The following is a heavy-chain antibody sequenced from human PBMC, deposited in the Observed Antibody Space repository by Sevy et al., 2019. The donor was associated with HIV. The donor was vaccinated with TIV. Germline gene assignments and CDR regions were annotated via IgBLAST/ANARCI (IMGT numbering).Heavy chain of an antibody. CDR1: GFTFSNYW. V-gene: IGHV3-7*01. J-gene: IGHJ4*02. D-gene: IGHD1-7*01. CDR3: AREQITGSKPEYFGS. Sequence: GGSLRLSCAASGFTFSNYWMSWVRQAPGKGLECVANINQDGSEKYYLDSVKGRFIVSRDNAKNSLYLQMNSLRAEDSAVYYCAREQITGSKPEYFGSWGQGTLVTVSS. CDR2: INQDGSEK.